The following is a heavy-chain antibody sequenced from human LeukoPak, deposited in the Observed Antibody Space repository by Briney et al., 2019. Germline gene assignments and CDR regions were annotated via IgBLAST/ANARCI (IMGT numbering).Heavy chain of an antibody. D-gene: IGHD1-26*01. CDR3: AREGKLSGSYYALDY. V-gene: IGHV1-46*01. Sequence: GASVKVSCKASGYTFTSYGISWVRQAPGQGLEWMGMVNPGGGSRSYAQKFQGRVTMTRDTSTTTVYMELSNLRSDDTAVYFCAREGKLSGSYYALDYWGQGTLVTVPS. J-gene: IGHJ4*02. CDR2: VNPGGGSR. CDR1: GYTFTSYG.